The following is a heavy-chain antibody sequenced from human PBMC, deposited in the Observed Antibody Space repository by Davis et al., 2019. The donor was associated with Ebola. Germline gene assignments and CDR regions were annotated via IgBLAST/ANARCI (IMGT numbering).Heavy chain of an antibody. CDR2: ISAYNGNT. CDR1: GYTFTSYT. Sequence: ASVKVSCKASGYTFTSYTINWVRQAPGQGLEWMGWISAYNGNTNYAQKLQGRVTMTTDTSTSTAYMELRSLRSDDTAVYYCARDPGPIAVAGTQYYYYGMDVWGQGTTVTVSS. D-gene: IGHD6-19*01. J-gene: IGHJ6*02. V-gene: IGHV1-18*01. CDR3: ARDPGPIAVAGTQYYYYGMDV.